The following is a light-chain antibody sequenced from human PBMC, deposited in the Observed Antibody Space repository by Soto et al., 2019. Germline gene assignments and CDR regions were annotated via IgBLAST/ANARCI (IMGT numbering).Light chain of an antibody. V-gene: IGKV1-33*01. CDR1: QDISNY. J-gene: IGKJ4*01. CDR2: DAS. Sequence: DIQMTQSPSSLSASVGDRVTITCQASQDISNYLNWYQQKPGKAPKLLIYDASNLETGVPSRFSGSGSGTDFTFTISSLQPEDIATYYCQQYDNLGRTFGGGTKVDIK. CDR3: QQYDNLGRT.